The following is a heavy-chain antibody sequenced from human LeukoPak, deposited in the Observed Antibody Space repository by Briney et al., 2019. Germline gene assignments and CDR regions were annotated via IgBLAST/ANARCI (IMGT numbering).Heavy chain of an antibody. CDR1: GYTLTELS. CDR2: FDPEDGET. D-gene: IGHD6-19*01. CDR3: ARDLGTAEAGGALRIFFDY. Sequence: GASVKVSCKVSGYTLTELSMHWVRQAPGKGLEWMGGFDPEDGETIYAQKFQGRVTMTEDTSTDTAYMELSSLRSEDTAVYYCARDLGTAEAGGALRIFFDYWGQGTLVTVSS. V-gene: IGHV1-24*01. J-gene: IGHJ4*02.